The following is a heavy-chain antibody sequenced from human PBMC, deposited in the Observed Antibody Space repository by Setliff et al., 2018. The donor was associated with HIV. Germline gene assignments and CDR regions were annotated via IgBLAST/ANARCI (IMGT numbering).Heavy chain of an antibody. CDR2: MNPNSGNR. D-gene: IGHD2-15*01. CDR1: GYTFTSYD. V-gene: IGHV1-8*02. CDR3: VVPAAVGAPDAFDI. J-gene: IGHJ3*02. Sequence: ASVKVSCKASGYTFTSYDINWVRRATGQGLEWMGRMNPNSGNRGYAQKFQGRVTMTRITSISTAYMELSSLRSEDTAVYYCVVPAAVGAPDAFDIWGQGTKVTVSS.